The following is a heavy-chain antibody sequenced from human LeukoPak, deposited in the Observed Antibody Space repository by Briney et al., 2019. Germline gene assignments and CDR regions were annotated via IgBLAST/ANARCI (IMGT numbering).Heavy chain of an antibody. J-gene: IGHJ6*03. CDR1: GGTFSSYA. CDR2: IIPIFGTA. V-gene: IGHV1-69*05. Sequence: GASVKVSCKASGGTFSSYAISWVRQAPGQGLEWMGGIIPIFGTANYAQKLQGRVTMTTDTSTSTAYMELRSLRSDDTAVYYCARDRLNRPYSGTTIYYYYYMDVWGKGTTVTVSS. CDR3: ARDRLNRPYSGTTIYYYYYMDV. D-gene: IGHD1-26*01.